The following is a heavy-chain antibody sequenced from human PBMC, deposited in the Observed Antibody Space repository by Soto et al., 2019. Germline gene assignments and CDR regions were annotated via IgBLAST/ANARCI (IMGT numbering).Heavy chain of an antibody. CDR1: GFTVARNY. D-gene: IGHD3-22*01. V-gene: IGHV3-66*01. CDR2: IYSGGTT. J-gene: IGHJ5*02. Sequence: GGSLRLSCAAPGFTVARNYMSWVGQAPGKGLEWVSVIYSGGTTYYADSVKGRFTISRDNSKNTLYLQMNSLRAEDTAVYYCARNGDSSDYRGWFDPWGQGT. CDR3: ARNGDSSDYRGWFDP.